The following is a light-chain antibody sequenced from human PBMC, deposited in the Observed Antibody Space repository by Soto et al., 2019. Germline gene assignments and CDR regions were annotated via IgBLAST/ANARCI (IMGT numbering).Light chain of an antibody. CDR3: QESSNWPAR. CDR2: GAS. Sequence: TLAVYGKKVATRCCRASQSVSSNLAWYQQKPGQAPRLLIYGASTRATGIPARFSGIGYGTDFTLTMSSLQPEEFALYYCQESSNWPARFAEGTKVDIK. CDR1: QSVSSN. J-gene: IGKJ1*01. V-gene: IGKV3-15*01.